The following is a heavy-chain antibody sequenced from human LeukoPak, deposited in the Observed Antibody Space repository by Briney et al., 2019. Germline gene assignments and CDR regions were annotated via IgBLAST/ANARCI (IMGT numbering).Heavy chain of an antibody. Sequence: GASVKVSCKASGFTFTTFAVQWVRQARGQRLEWIGWIVVDGGNTHYAQKFQERVDIIPDRSTNTVFMELRSLRSDDTAVYYCSAGATTYCGEDCYPSFFFYHGIDVWGQGTTVTVSS. CDR3: SAGATTYCGEDCYPSFFFYHGIDV. D-gene: IGHD2-21*02. CDR2: IVVDGGNT. V-gene: IGHV1-58*01. J-gene: IGHJ6*02. CDR1: GFTFTTFA.